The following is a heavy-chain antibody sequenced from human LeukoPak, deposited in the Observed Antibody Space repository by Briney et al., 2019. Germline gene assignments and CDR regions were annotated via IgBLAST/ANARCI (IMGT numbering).Heavy chain of an antibody. D-gene: IGHD6-13*01. CDR1: GFTFSNYD. J-gene: IGHJ4*02. CDR3: ASSPAYSSSWYAIDN. Sequence: GGSLRLSYAASGFTFSNYDMHWVRQAAGKGLEWVSGIGTAGDTYYPASVKGRFTISRENAKSSLYLQINSLSAGDTAVYYCASSPAYSSSWYAIDNWGQGTLVTVSS. V-gene: IGHV3-13*01. CDR2: IGTAGDT.